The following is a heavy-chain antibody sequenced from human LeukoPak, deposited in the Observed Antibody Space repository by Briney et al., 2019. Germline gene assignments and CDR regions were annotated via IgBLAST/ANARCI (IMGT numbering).Heavy chain of an antibody. CDR2: IYYSGST. V-gene: IGHV4-59*01. J-gene: IGHJ5*02. CDR1: GGSISSYY. Sequence: SETLSLTCTVSGGSISSYYWSWIRQPPGKGLEWIGYIYYSGSTNYNPSLKSRVTISVDTSKNQFSLKLSSVTAADTAVYYCARDANDWFDPWGQGTLVTVSP. CDR3: ARDANDWFDP.